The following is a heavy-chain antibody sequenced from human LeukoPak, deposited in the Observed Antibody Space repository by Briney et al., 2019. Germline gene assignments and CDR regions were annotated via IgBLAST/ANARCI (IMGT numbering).Heavy chain of an antibody. CDR1: GFTFDDYA. J-gene: IGHJ6*03. CDR3: ARDREGYSSSWYLNYYYYYYMDV. Sequence: GGSLRLSCAASGFTFDDYAMHWVRQAPGKGLEWVSGISWNSGSMGYADSVKGRFTISRDNAKNSLYLQMNSLRAEDTAVYYCARDREGYSSSWYLNYYYYYYMDVWGKGTTVTVSS. CDR2: ISWNSGSM. D-gene: IGHD6-13*01. V-gene: IGHV3-9*01.